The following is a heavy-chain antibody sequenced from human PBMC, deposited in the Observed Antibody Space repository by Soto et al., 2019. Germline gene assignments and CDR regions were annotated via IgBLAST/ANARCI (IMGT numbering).Heavy chain of an antibody. V-gene: IGHV4-31*03. CDR3: ARGVTVTTAFDI. Sequence: SETLSLTCTVSGGSISSGGYYWSWIRQHPGKGLEWIGYIYYSGSTYYNPSLKSRVTISVDTSKNQFSLKLSSVTAADTAVYYCARGVTVTTAFDIWGQGTMVTVSS. J-gene: IGHJ3*02. D-gene: IGHD4-17*01. CDR1: GGSISSGGYY. CDR2: IYYSGST.